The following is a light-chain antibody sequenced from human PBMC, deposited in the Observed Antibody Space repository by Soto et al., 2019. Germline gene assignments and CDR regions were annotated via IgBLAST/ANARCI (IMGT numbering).Light chain of an antibody. CDR2: AAS. J-gene: IGKJ5*01. V-gene: IGKV3D-15*01. CDR3: QQYSEWPPIT. CDR1: ESVNSN. Sequence: EMVMTQSPATLSVSPGERATLSCRASESVNSNLAWYQQKPGQAPRLLVYAASTRAPGVPARFSGTGSGTDFRLTINSLQSEDFAIYYCQQYSEWPPITFGQGTRREIK.